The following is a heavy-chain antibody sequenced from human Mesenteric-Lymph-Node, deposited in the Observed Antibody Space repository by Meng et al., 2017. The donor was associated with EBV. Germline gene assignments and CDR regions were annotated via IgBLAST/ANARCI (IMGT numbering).Heavy chain of an antibody. CDR3: ARVYYDNNGFWWFVS. Sequence: ESGSGMVTPSQTLSRTYTVSHPSIGSGSPSWSWIRKPPGKCLEWIRYSMHTGNTFYNPSLQSRVTISPDRSKHQFSLNLSSVTAADTAMYYCARVYYDNNGFWWFVSWGQGTLVTVSS. CDR1: HPSIGSGSPS. CDR2: SMHTGNT. J-gene: IGHJ5*01. V-gene: IGHV4-30-2*01. D-gene: IGHD3-22*01.